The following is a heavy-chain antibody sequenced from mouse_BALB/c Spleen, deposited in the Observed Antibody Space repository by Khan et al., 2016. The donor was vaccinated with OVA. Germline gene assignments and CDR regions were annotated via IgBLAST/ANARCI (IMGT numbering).Heavy chain of an antibody. V-gene: IGHV1-18*01. CDR3: ARDAGRY. D-gene: IGHD3-3*01. J-gene: IGHJ4*01. CDR1: GYTFTEYT. CDR2: INPKNGVT. Sequence: VQLKQSGPELVKPGASVKISCKTSGYTFTEYTLHWVKQSHGKSLEWIGVINPKNGVTSYNQKFKGKATLTVVKSSSTAYMEVRSLTSEDSAVYYCARDAGRYWGQGTSVTVSS.